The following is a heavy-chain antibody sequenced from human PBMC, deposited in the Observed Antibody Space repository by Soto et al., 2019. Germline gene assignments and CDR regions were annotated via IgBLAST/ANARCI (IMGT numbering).Heavy chain of an antibody. V-gene: IGHV3-30*04. CDR3: VRAAGIAAAGSSQGVL. Sequence: PGGSLRLSCEASGFAIRSNALHWVRQAPGKGLEWVAVISFEGSYKYYADSVKGRFTVSRDNSKNTVSLQMDSLTGEDSALYYCVRAAGIAAAGSSQGVLWGQGTLVTVSS. CDR2: ISFEGSYK. CDR1: GFAIRSNA. J-gene: IGHJ4*02. D-gene: IGHD6-13*01.